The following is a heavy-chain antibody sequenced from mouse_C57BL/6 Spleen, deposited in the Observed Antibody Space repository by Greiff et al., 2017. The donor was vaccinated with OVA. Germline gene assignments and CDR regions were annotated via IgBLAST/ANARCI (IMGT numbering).Heavy chain of an antibody. Sequence: SGAELVRPGASVKMSCKASGYTFTSYNMHWVKQTPRQGLEWIGAIYPGNGDTSYNQKFKGKVTLTVDKSSSTAYMQLSSLTSEDSAVYFCAIGGYYGSSFYAMDYWGQGTSVTVSS. V-gene: IGHV1-12*01. CDR1: GYTFTSYN. D-gene: IGHD1-1*01. CDR2: IYPGNGDT. CDR3: AIGGYYGSSFYAMDY. J-gene: IGHJ4*01.